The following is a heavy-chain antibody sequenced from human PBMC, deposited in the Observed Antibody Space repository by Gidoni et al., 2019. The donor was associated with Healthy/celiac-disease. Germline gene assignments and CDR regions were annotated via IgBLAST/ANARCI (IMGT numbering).Heavy chain of an antibody. CDR1: GFTFSSHC. V-gene: IGHV3-33*01. J-gene: IGHJ6*02. CDR3: ARAGEVVVAATPIYYYGMDV. Sequence: QVQLVESGGGVVQPGRSLRLSCSASGFTFSSHCLHWVRQAPGKGLVWVAGIWYEGRNKYYADSVKGRFTISRDNYKNTLYLQMNSLRAEDTAVYYCARAGEVVVAATPIYYYGMDVWGQGTTVTVSS. D-gene: IGHD2-15*01. CDR2: IWYEGRNK.